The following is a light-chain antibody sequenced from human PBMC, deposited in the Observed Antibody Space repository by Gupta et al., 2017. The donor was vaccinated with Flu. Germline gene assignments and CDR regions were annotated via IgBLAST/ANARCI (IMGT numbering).Light chain of an antibody. CDR3: QQTYSAPRT. J-gene: IGKJ1*01. Sequence: DTQMTQSPSSLSASVGDRVSITCRASQPVRNYLNWYQQRPGKAPKLLIYATSTLHSGVPSRFSGSGYGTEFTLTITSLQPEDFATYYCQQTYSAPRTFGQGTRVDTK. CDR1: QPVRNY. V-gene: IGKV1-39*01. CDR2: ATS.